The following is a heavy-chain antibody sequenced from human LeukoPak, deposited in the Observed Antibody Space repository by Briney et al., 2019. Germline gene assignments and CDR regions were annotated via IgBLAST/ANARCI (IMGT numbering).Heavy chain of an antibody. J-gene: IGHJ4*02. D-gene: IGHD2-2*01. CDR1: GFTVSNTY. Sequence: PGRSLRLSCAASGFTVSNTYMTWVRQAPGKGLEWISVIYSGGTTYYADSVKGRFTISRDNSKNTLYLQMNSLRAEDTAVYYCARENPPRVIVVVPAAITLWGQGTLVTVSS. CDR3: ARENPPRVIVVVPAAITL. V-gene: IGHV3-53*05. CDR2: IYSGGTT.